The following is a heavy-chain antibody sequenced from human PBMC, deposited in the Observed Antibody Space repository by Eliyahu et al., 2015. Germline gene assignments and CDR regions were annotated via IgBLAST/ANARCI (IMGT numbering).Heavy chain of an antibody. D-gene: IGHD3-10*01. V-gene: IGHV3-21*01. CDR3: ARGSATFGELFFR. Sequence: EVQLVESGGGLVXPGGSLRLSCAASGFPFSXYSMNWVRQGPGKGLEWVSSISSSSSYIYYADSVKGRFTISRDNAKNSLYLQMNSLRAEDTAVYYCARGSATFGELFFRWGQGTLVTVSS. J-gene: IGHJ4*02. CDR1: GFPFSXYS. CDR2: ISSSSSYI.